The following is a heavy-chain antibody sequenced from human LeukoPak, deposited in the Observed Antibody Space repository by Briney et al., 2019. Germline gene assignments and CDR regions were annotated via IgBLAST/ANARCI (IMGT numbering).Heavy chain of an antibody. CDR1: GFTFSSYS. CDR2: IGSSSSSTI. D-gene: IGHD3-10*01. J-gene: IGHJ5*02. Sequence: GGSLRLSCAASGFTFSSYSMNWVRQAPGKGLEWVSYIGSSSSSTIYYADSVKGRFTISRDNAKNSLYLQMNSLRAEDTAVYYCARDGSLWFGLNWFDPWGQGTLVTVSS. V-gene: IGHV3-48*01. CDR3: ARDGSLWFGLNWFDP.